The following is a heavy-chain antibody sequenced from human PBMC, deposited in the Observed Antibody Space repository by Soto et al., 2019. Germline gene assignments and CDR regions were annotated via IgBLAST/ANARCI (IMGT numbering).Heavy chain of an antibody. J-gene: IGHJ6*02. D-gene: IGHD2-8*01. V-gene: IGHV4-59*01. CDR3: ARGRWCTNGVCPRRNYYYGMDV. CDR1: GGSISSYY. Sequence: PSETLSLTCTVSGGSISSYYWSWIRQPPGKGLEWIGYIYYSGSTNYNPSLKSRVTISVDTSKNQFSLKLSSVTAADTAVYYCARGRWCTNGVCPRRNYYYGMDVWGQGTTVTVSS. CDR2: IYYSGST.